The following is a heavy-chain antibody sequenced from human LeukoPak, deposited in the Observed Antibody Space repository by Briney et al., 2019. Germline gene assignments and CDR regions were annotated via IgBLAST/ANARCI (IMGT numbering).Heavy chain of an antibody. D-gene: IGHD3-16*01. Sequence: GGSLRLSCAASGFTVSGNYMSWVRQAPGKGLEWVSVIYSGGSTYYADSVKGRFTISRDNAKNSLYLQMNSLSAEDTAVYYCARDYFWERYYFDYGGQGTLVTVSS. J-gene: IGHJ4*02. CDR2: IYSGGST. CDR3: ARDYFWERYYFDY. V-gene: IGHV3-66*01. CDR1: GFTVSGNY.